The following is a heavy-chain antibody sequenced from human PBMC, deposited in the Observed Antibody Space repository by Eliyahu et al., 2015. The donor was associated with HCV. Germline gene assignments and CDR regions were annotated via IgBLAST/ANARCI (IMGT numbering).Heavy chain of an antibody. Sequence: QVQLVQSGAEVKKPGSSVKVSCKASGGTXSSYAISWVRQAPGQGLEWMGRIIPILGIANYAQKFQGRVTITADKSTSTAYMELSSLRSEDTAVYYCARGSVAGVPGANWFDPWGQGTLVTVSS. V-gene: IGHV1-69*04. J-gene: IGHJ5*02. CDR2: IIPILGIA. CDR3: ARGSVAGVPGANWFDP. CDR1: GGTXSSYA. D-gene: IGHD6-19*01.